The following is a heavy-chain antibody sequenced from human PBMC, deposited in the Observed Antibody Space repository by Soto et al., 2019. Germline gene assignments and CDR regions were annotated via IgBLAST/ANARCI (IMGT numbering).Heavy chain of an antibody. D-gene: IGHD6-13*01. CDR1: GFTFSSYG. V-gene: IGHV3-30*03. CDR3: AIVDRAAAGTSG. CDR2: ISYDGSNK. J-gene: IGHJ4*02. Sequence: GSLRLSCAASGFTFSSYGMHWVRQAPGKGLEWVAVISYDGSNKYYADSVKGRFTISRDNSKNTLYLQMNSLRAEDTAVYYCAIVDRAAAGTSGWGQGTLVTVSS.